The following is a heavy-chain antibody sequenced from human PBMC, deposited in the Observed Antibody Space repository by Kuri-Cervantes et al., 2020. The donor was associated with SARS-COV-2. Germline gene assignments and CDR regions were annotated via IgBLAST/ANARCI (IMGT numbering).Heavy chain of an antibody. V-gene: IGHV4-34*01. CDR2: INHSGST. CDR3: ARVEDTVTTKGYYLDY. Sequence: SETLSLTCAVYGGSFSGYYWSWIRQPPGKGLEWIGEINHSGSTYYNTSLKSRVTISVDTSKNQFSLKLSSVTAADTAVYYCARVEDTVTTKGYYLDYWGQGTLVTVSS. D-gene: IGHD4-17*01. J-gene: IGHJ4*02. CDR1: GGSFSGYY.